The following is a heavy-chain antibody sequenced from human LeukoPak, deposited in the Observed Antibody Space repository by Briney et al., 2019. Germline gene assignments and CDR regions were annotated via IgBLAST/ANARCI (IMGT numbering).Heavy chain of an antibody. J-gene: IGHJ4*02. CDR2: IYHSGST. Sequence: SETLSLTCTVSGYSISSGSYWGWIRQPPGKGLEWIRTIYHSGSTYYNPSLKSRVTISVDTSKNQFSLKLSSVTAADTAVYYCARGLWFGEYYFDYWGQGTLVTVSS. V-gene: IGHV4-38-2*02. CDR3: ARGLWFGEYYFDY. D-gene: IGHD3-10*01. CDR1: GYSISSGSY.